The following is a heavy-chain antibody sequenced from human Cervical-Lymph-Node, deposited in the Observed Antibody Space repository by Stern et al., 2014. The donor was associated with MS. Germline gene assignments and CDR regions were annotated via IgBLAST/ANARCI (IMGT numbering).Heavy chain of an antibody. V-gene: IGHV3-30*18. CDR3: AKDLGYDFWSGFDY. D-gene: IGHD3-3*01. Sequence: QMQLVQSGGGVVQPGRSLRLSCAASGFTFSSYGMHWVRQAPGKGLEWVAVISYDGDMEYYADSVKGRFTISRDNSKNTLYLQVHGLRPEDTAVYYCAKDLGYDFWSGFDYWGQGTLVTVSS. J-gene: IGHJ4*02. CDR1: GFTFSSYG. CDR2: ISYDGDME.